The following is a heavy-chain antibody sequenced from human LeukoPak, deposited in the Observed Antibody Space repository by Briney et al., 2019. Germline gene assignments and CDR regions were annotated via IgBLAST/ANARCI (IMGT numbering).Heavy chain of an antibody. V-gene: IGHV3-48*03. J-gene: IGHJ5*02. CDR2: ISSSGSTI. CDR3: AGLEGILTGYYSNWFDP. CDR1: GFTFSSYE. D-gene: IGHD3-9*01. Sequence: GGSLRLSCAASGFTFSSYEMNWVRQAPGKGLEWVSYISSSGSTIYYADSVKGRFTISRDNAKNSLYLQMNSLRAEDTAVYYCAGLEGILTGYYSNWFDPWGQGTLVTVSS.